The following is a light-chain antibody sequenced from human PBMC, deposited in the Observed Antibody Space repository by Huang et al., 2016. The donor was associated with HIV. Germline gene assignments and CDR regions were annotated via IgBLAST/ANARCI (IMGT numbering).Light chain of an antibody. CDR3: QQFNNYLT. J-gene: IGKJ5*01. CDR1: QGISSA. CDR2: YAS. V-gene: IGKV1D-13*01. Sequence: AIQLTQSPSSLSASVGDRVTITCRASQGISSALAWYQQKSGKAPKLLIYYASNLESGVPSRFSGSGSGTDFTLTISSLQPEEFATYYCQQFNNYLTCGQGTRLEIK.